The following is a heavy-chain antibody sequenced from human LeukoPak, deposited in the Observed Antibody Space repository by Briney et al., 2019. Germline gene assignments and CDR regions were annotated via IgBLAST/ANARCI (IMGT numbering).Heavy chain of an antibody. CDR2: LKEDGSEK. J-gene: IGHJ4*02. V-gene: IGHV3-7*03. Sequence: GGSLRLSCAASGFTFSTYWMSWVRQAPGKGLEWVANLKEDGSEKYYVDSVKGRFTISRDNAKNSLFLQMNSLRAEDTAVYYCVRKPVDYWGQETLVTVSS. CDR1: GFTFSTYW. CDR3: VRKPVDY.